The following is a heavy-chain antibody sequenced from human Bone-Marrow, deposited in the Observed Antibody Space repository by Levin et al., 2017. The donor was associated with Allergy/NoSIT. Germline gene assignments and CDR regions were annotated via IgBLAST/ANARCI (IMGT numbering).Heavy chain of an antibody. CDR2: IRSKAYGGTT. CDR1: GFTFGDYA. CDR3: TRDDYSGYDYDSEFGEASAFDI. J-gene: IGHJ3*02. Sequence: GGSLRLSCTASGFTFGDYAMSWFRQAPGKGLEWVGFIRSKAYGGTTEYAASVKGRFTISRDDSKSIAYLQMNSLKTEDTAVYYCTRDDYSGYDYDSEFGEASAFDIWGQGTMVTVSS. V-gene: IGHV3-49*03. D-gene: IGHD5-12*01.